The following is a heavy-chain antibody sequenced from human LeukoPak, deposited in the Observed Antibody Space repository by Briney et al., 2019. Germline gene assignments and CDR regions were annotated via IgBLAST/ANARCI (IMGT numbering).Heavy chain of an antibody. D-gene: IGHD3-3*01. CDR1: GYTFTRYY. V-gene: IGHV1-46*01. CDR2: INPSGGNT. J-gene: IGHJ4*02. Sequence: ASVKVSCKASGYTFTRYYMHWVRRAPGQGLEWMGIINPSGGNTNYAQKFQGRVTMTRDMSTSTVYIELSSLRSEDTAVYYCAKGGARTIFGVVIMSLDYWGQGTLVTVSS. CDR3: AKGGARTIFGVVIMSLDY.